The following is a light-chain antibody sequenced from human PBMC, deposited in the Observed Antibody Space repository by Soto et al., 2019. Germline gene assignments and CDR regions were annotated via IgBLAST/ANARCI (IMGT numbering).Light chain of an antibody. V-gene: IGLV2-14*01. CDR1: SSDVGGYNY. CDR2: DVS. Sequence: QSALTQPASVSASPGQSITISCTGTSSDVGGYNYVSWYQQHPGKAPKLMIYDVSNRPSGISNRFSGSKSGNTASLTISGLQAEDEADYYCTSYTISSTSYVFGTGTKLTVL. CDR3: TSYTISSTSYV. J-gene: IGLJ1*01.